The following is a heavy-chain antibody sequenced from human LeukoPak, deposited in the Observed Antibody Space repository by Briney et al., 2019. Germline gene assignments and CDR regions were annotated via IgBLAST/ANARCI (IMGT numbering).Heavy chain of an antibody. Sequence: GGSLRLSCAASGFTFTSYWMSWVRQAPGKGLEWVSGISAGVGSTYYADSVKGRFTISRDNAKNSLYLQMNSLRAEDTAVYYCARDRDTCTNGVCYSRKDYWGQGTLVTVSS. CDR2: ISAGVGST. CDR1: GFTFTSYW. D-gene: IGHD2-8*01. J-gene: IGHJ4*02. V-gene: IGHV3-23*01. CDR3: ARDRDTCTNGVCYSRKDY.